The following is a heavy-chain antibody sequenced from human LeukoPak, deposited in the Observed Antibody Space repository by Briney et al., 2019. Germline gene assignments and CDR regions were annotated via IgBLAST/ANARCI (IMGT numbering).Heavy chain of an antibody. CDR3: ARVETGWFDP. D-gene: IGHD1-14*01. CDR2: IYPGGST. J-gene: IGHJ5*02. CDR1: GFTFSSYA. Sequence: GGSPRLPCVASGFTFSSYAMSWVRQAPGKGLEWVSLIYPGGSTYYTDSVKDRFSISRDISKNTLYLQMRSLRAEDTAVYYCARVETGWFDPWGQGTLVTVSS. V-gene: IGHV3-23*03.